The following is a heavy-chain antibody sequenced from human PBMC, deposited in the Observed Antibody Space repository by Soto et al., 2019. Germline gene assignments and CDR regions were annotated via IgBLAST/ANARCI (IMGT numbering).Heavy chain of an antibody. V-gene: IGHV4-38-2*01. CDR1: DYPISSDYY. J-gene: IGHJ3*02. Sequence: SETLSITCVVSDYPISSDYYWAWIRQPPGKGLEWIGSIYHGGSAYYNPSLNSRVTILVDTSNKQVSLRVTSVTAADTAVYYCARYRYYFDASGNYRTHAFDIWGPGTLVTVSS. CDR2: IYHGGSA. D-gene: IGHD3-22*01. CDR3: ARYRYYFDASGNYRTHAFDI.